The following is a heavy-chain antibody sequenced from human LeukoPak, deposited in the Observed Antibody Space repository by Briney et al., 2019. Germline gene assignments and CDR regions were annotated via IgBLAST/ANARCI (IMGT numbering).Heavy chain of an antibody. V-gene: IGHV3-23*01. CDR2: ISGRGSGT. CDR1: GFTFSSYA. J-gene: IGHJ4*02. CDR3: AEDQKLQPFHY. D-gene: IGHD1-1*01. Sequence: GGSLRLSCAASGFTFSSYAMSWVRQAPGKGLEWVSAISGRGSGTYYADSVKGRFTISRDNSKNTLYLQMNSLRAEDTSVYYCAEDQKLQPFHYWGQGTLVTVSS.